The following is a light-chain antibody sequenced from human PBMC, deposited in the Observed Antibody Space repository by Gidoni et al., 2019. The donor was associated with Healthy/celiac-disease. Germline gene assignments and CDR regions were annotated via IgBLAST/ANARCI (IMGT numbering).Light chain of an antibody. V-gene: IGKV3-20*01. J-gene: IGKJ2*01. CDR1: QSVSSSY. Sequence: EIVLTQSPGTLSLSPGERATLSCRASQSVSSSYLAWYQQKPGQAPRLLIWGAPSRATGIPDRFSGSGSGTDFTLTISRLEPEDFTVYYCQQYGSSPPMYTFGQXTKLEIK. CDR2: GAP. CDR3: QQYGSSPPMYT.